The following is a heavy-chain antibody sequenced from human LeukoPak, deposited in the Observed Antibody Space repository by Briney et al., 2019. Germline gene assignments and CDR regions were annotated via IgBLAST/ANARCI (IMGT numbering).Heavy chain of an antibody. D-gene: IGHD1-26*01. V-gene: IGHV3-23*01. CDR1: GFTFSSYA. CDR2: ISGSGGST. J-gene: IGHJ4*02. CDR3: AKTPTYSGSYGPRFDY. Sequence: GGSLRLSCAASGFTFSSYAMSWVRQAPGKGLEWVSGISGSGGSTYYADSVKGRFTISRDNSKNTLYLQMNSLRAEETAVYYLAKTPTYSGSYGPRFDYWGQGTLVTVSS.